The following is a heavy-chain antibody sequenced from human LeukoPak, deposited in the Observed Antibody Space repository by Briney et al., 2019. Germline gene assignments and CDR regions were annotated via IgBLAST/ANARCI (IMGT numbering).Heavy chain of an antibody. V-gene: IGHV3-23*01. CDR1: GFTFSSYA. J-gene: IGHJ4*02. CDR3: TKGDIVYYDYYFDY. Sequence: GWALRLSCAASGFTFSSYAMSWVRQAPGKGRDGVSAISGSGRSTYYADSVKGRFTISRDNSKNTLYLQMNSLRAEDTAVYYCTKGDIVYYDYYFDYWGQGTLVTVSS. CDR2: ISGSGRST. D-gene: IGHD2-15*01.